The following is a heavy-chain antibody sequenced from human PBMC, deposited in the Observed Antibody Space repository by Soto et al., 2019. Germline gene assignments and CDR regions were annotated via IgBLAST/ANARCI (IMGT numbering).Heavy chain of an antibody. CDR3: VKGVTTVTRGGFVFDY. CDR1: GFTFISYA. D-gene: IGHD4-17*01. CDR2: ISSNGGST. Sequence: GGSLRLSCSASGFTFISYAMHWFRHSPVKGLEYVSAISSNGGSTYYADSVKGRFTISRDNSKNTLYLQMSSLRAEDTAVYYCVKGVTTVTRGGFVFDYWGQGTLVTVSS. J-gene: IGHJ4*02. V-gene: IGHV3-64D*06.